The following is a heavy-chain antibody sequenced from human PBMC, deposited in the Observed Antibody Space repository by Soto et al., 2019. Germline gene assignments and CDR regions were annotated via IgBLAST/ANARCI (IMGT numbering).Heavy chain of an antibody. J-gene: IGHJ6*02. CDR2: INNVNT. D-gene: IGHD4-4*01. CDR1: GYTLTTYG. Sequence: ASVKVSCKASGYTLTTYGLSWVRQAPGQGLEWMGRINNVNTNYPQKFQGRVTMTTDTSTSTTFMELRSLTSDDTAVYYCARDHSRSYYYCMDVWGPGTTLTVFS. CDR3: ARDHSRSYYYCMDV. V-gene: IGHV1-18*01.